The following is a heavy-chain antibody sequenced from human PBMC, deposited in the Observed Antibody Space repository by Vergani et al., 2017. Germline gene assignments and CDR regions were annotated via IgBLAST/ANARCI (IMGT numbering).Heavy chain of an antibody. CDR1: GFTFSSYG. Sequence: QVQLVESGGGVVQPGRSLRLSCAASGFTFSSYGMHWVRQAPGKGLEWVAVIWYDGSNKYYADSVKGRFTISRDNSKNTLYLQMNSLRAEDTAVYYCAKVIILETLSGPNWFDPWGQGTLVTVSS. CDR2: IWYDGSNK. V-gene: IGHV3-33*06. D-gene: IGHD2-15*01. CDR3: AKVIILETLSGPNWFDP. J-gene: IGHJ5*02.